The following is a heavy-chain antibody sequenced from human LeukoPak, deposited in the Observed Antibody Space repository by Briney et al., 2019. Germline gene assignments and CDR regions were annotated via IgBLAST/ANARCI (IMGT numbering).Heavy chain of an antibody. CDR1: GFTFSSYG. D-gene: IGHD3-10*01. Sequence: GGSLRLSCAASGFTFSSYGMHWVRQAPGKGLEWVAVIWYDGSNKYYADSVKGRFTISRDNSKNTLYLQMNSLRAEDTAVYYCARGLHYYGSGRQVDYWGQGTLVTVSS. CDR2: IWYDGSNK. J-gene: IGHJ4*02. V-gene: IGHV3-33*01. CDR3: ARGLHYYGSGRQVDY.